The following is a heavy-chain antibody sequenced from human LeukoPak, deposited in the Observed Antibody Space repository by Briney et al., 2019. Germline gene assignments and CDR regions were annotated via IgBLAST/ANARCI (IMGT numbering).Heavy chain of an antibody. Sequence: PGGSLRLSCAASGFTLSSYWMHWVRQAPGKGLVWVSRINSDGSSRSYADSVKGRFTISRDNAKNTLYLEMNSLRAEDTAVYSCGREISTVTTGIDYWGQGTLVTASS. J-gene: IGHJ4*02. CDR3: GREISTVTTGIDY. CDR1: GFTLSSYW. V-gene: IGHV3-74*01. D-gene: IGHD4-17*01. CDR2: INSDGSSR.